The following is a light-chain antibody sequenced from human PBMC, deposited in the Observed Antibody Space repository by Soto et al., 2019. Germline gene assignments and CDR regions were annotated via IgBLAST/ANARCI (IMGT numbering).Light chain of an antibody. CDR3: QQSYNTLRT. Sequence: DIQMTQSPSSLSASVGDRFTIACRTSQSISSYLHWYQQKPGKAPKLLIYGASSLQSGVPSRFSGSGSGTDFTLTISSLQPEDFATYYCQQSYNTLRTFGQGTRLEIK. CDR2: GAS. CDR1: QSISSY. V-gene: IGKV1-39*01. J-gene: IGKJ5*01.